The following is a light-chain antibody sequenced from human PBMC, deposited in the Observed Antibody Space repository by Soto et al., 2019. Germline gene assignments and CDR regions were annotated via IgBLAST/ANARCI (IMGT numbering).Light chain of an antibody. CDR2: GAS. CDR1: QSVSSN. Sequence: EIVMTQSPATLSVSQGERASLSTRASQSVSSNLAWFQKKPGQAPRLLIYGASTRPTGIPARFSGSGSGTEFTLTISSLQSEDFAVYYGQQYNNWPPYTFGQGTKLEIK. J-gene: IGKJ2*01. V-gene: IGKV3-15*01. CDR3: QQYNNWPPYT.